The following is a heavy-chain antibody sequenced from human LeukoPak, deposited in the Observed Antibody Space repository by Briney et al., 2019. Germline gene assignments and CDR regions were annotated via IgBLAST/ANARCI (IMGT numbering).Heavy chain of an antibody. CDR2: IRYDGSNK. V-gene: IGHV3-30*02. CDR1: GFTFSLYG. D-gene: IGHD2-2*01. CDR3: ARSKEYCSSTGCYDNWFDP. J-gene: IGHJ5*02. Sequence: PGVSLRLSCAASGFTFSLYGMHWVRQAPGKGLEWVAFIRYDGSNKYYADSVKGRFTISRDNSKNTLYLQMNSLRAEDTAVYYCARSKEYCSSTGCYDNWFDPWGQGSLVTVSS.